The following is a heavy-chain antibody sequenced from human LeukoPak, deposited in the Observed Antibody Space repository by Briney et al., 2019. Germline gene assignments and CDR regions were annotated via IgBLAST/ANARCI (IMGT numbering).Heavy chain of an antibody. CDR2: VDHTGST. V-gene: IGHV4-59*01. CDR1: DDSITMYY. J-gene: IGHJ6*03. CDR3: ARGRVSSSTWYSTYYYYFYMDV. Sequence: SETLSLTCSVSDDSITMYYWTWIRQPPGKGLEWIGYVDHTGSTNFSPSLNGRVSISRDTSKNLFSLRLRSVTAADTAVYFCARGRVSSSTWYSTYYYYFYMDVWGKGTTVTVSS. D-gene: IGHD4-11*01.